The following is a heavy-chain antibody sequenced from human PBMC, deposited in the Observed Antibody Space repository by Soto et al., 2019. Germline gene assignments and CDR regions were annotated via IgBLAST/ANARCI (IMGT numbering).Heavy chain of an antibody. CDR3: AKSEAVRSAYVASFDS. Sequence: QVQRVESGVGVVQPGKSLSLSCAAYGFTFSDYGMQCVLQAPGTGHEWLAVISYDATTQHYADSVNGRFTISRDKFKNTLLLQINSLRVEDTAVYYCAKSEAVRSAYVASFDSWGQGTMVTFST. J-gene: IGHJ4*02. V-gene: IGHV3-30*18. D-gene: IGHD3-22*01. CDR2: ISYDATTQ. CDR1: GFTFSDYG.